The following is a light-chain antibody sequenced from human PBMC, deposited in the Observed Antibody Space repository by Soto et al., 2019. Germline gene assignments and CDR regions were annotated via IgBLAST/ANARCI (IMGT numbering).Light chain of an antibody. CDR3: CSYAGSYTFV. J-gene: IGLJ1*01. CDR2: DVS. V-gene: IGLV2-11*01. Sequence: QSALTQPRSVSGSPAQSVTISCTGTSSDVGGYKYVSWYQQYPGKAPKVMIYDVSKRPSGVPDRFSGSKSGNTASLTISGLQAEDEADYYCCSYAGSYTFVFGSGTRSPS. CDR1: SSDVGGYKY.